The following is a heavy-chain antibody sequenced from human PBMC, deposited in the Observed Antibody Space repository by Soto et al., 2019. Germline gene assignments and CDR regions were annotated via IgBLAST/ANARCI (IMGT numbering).Heavy chain of an antibody. CDR1: AGTSSSST. D-gene: IGHD3-22*01. Sequence: QVHLVQSGAEVKKPGYSVKVSCKASAGTSSSSTFSWVRQAPGQGLEWMGRIIPILGITKYAQKFQGRVTIPADKSTGTAYMELNSLTSEDTAVYYCARTLYYYESSGYSGGDYWGQGTLVTVSS. CDR3: ARTLYYYESSGYSGGDY. V-gene: IGHV1-69*02. J-gene: IGHJ4*02. CDR2: IIPILGIT.